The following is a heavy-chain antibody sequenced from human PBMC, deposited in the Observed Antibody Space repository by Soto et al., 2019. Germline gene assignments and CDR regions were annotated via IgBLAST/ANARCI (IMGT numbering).Heavy chain of an antibody. Sequence: SETLSLTCTVSGGSISSYDWTWIRQPPGKGLEWIGYIYYSGSTNYNPSLKSRVAISVDTSKNQFSLKLSSVTAADTAVYYCARGGVGDYVSRHYYYGMDVWGQGTTVTVSS. CDR2: IYYSGST. CDR1: GGSISSYD. D-gene: IGHD4-17*01. J-gene: IGHJ6*02. CDR3: ARGGVGDYVSRHYYYGMDV. V-gene: IGHV4-59*01.